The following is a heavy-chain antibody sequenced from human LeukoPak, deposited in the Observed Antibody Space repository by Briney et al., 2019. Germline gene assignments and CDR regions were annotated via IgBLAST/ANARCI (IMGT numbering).Heavy chain of an antibody. CDR3: AGGTGTEKNYYYYGMDV. Sequence: PSETLSLTCTVSGGSISSYYWSWIRQPPGKGLEWIGYIYYSGSTNYNPSLKSRVTISVDTSKNQFSLKLSSVTAADTAVYYCAGGTGTEKNYYYYGMDVWGQGTTVTVSS. J-gene: IGHJ6*02. CDR2: IYYSGST. CDR1: GGSISSYY. V-gene: IGHV4-59*01. D-gene: IGHD1/OR15-1a*01.